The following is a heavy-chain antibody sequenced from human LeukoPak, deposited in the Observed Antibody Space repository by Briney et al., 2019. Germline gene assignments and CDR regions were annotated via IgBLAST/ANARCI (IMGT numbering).Heavy chain of an antibody. CDR2: ISSSSSTI. CDR3: ARGAYYYED. Sequence: GGSLRLSCAASGFTFSNYAMSWVRQAPGKGLEWVSYISSSSSTIYYADSVKGRFTISRDNAKNSLYLQMNSLRAEDTAVYYCARGAYYYEDWGQGTLVTVSS. D-gene: IGHD3-22*01. V-gene: IGHV3-48*01. J-gene: IGHJ4*02. CDR1: GFTFSNYA.